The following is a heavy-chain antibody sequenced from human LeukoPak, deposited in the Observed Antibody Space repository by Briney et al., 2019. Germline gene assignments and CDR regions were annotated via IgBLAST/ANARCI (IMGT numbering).Heavy chain of an antibody. CDR2: ISTSSSSK. CDR3: ARWDDLFLIDF. V-gene: IGHV3-21*01. D-gene: IGHD3-9*01. J-gene: IGHJ4*02. Sequence: GGSLRLSCAVSGFTFSSYRMSWVRQAPGEGLEWVSSISTSSSSKYYADSVKGRFTISRDDAKNSLDLQMNSLRAEDTAVYYCARWDDLFLIDFWGQGTLVTVSS. CDR1: GFTFSSYR.